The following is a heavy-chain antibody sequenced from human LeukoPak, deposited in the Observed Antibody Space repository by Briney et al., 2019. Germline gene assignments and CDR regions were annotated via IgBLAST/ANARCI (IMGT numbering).Heavy chain of an antibody. CDR3: AGLYSSSSWFDP. CDR1: GGSISSYY. CDR2: IYYSGST. Sequence: SETLSLTCTVSGGSISSYYWSWIRQPPGKGLEWIGYIYYSGSTNYNPSLKSRVTISVDTSKNQFSLKLSSVTAADTAVYYCAGLYSSSSWFDPWGQGTLVTVSS. D-gene: IGHD6-6*01. V-gene: IGHV4-59*08. J-gene: IGHJ5*02.